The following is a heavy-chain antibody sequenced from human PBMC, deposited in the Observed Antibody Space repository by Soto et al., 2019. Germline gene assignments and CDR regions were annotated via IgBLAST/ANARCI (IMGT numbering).Heavy chain of an antibody. J-gene: IGHJ6*02. V-gene: IGHV3-43*02. Sequence: GGSLRLSCAASGFTFDDYAMHWVRQAPGKGLEWVSLISGDGGSTYYAESVKGRFTISRDNSKNSLYLQMNSLRTEDTALYYCAKDIPQSWLLSHYYGMDVWGQGTTVTVSS. D-gene: IGHD3-9*01. CDR2: ISGDGGST. CDR3: AKDIPQSWLLSHYYGMDV. CDR1: GFTFDDYA.